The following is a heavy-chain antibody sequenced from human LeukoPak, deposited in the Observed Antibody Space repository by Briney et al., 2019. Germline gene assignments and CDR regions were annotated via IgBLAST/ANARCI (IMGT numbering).Heavy chain of an antibody. D-gene: IGHD2/OR15-2a*01. CDR1: GFTFSSYE. V-gene: IGHV3-48*03. Sequence: GGSLRLSCAASGFTFSSYEMNWVRQAPGKGLEWVSYISSSGSTIYYADSVKGRFTISRDNAKNSLYLQMNSLRAEDTAVYYCARDLSRFTSVDRPYDYWGQGTLVTVSS. CDR2: ISSSGSTI. CDR3: ARDLSRFTSVDRPYDY. J-gene: IGHJ4*02.